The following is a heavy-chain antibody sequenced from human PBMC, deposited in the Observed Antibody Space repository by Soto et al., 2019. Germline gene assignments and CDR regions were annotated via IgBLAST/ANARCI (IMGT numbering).Heavy chain of an antibody. Sequence: QVTLKESGPVLVKPTETLTLTCTVSGFSLSNARMGVSWIRQPPGKALEWLAHIFSNDEKSYSTSLKSRLTISKDNSKSQVALTMTNTDPVDTATYYCARAHVYGDYVGSWFDPWGQGTLVTVSS. CDR2: IFSNDEK. V-gene: IGHV2-26*01. CDR1: GFSLSNARMG. CDR3: ARAHVYGDYVGSWFDP. D-gene: IGHD4-17*01. J-gene: IGHJ5*02.